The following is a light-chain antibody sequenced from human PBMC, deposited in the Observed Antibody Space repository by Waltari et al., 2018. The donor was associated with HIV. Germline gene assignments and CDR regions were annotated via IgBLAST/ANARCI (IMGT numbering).Light chain of an antibody. CDR1: NSQIEYTT. CDR3: ATWDDNLRGLL. J-gene: IGLJ3*02. V-gene: IGLV1-44*01. Sequence: QYVLAQPPSASGTPGQRVALPCSGSNSQIEYTTINWYQQFPGAPPRLLIYANSQRPSGVPDRFSASKSGTSASLAITGLQTEDEAHYYCATWDDNLRGLLFGGGTKVTVL. CDR2: ANS.